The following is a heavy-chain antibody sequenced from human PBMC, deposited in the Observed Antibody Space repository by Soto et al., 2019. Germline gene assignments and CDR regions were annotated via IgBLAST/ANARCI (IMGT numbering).Heavy chain of an antibody. Sequence: SETLSLTCAVSCYSISTGFNWAWIRQPPGKGLEWIGSIYYSGRTYYNPSFKSRVTISIDTSKNQFSLKLSSVTATDTAVYYCARQRTTVVTQAYFDHWGQGALVTVSS. CDR3: ARQRTTVVTQAYFDH. CDR2: IYYSGRT. J-gene: IGHJ4*02. D-gene: IGHD2-21*02. CDR1: CYSISTGFN. V-gene: IGHV4-38-2*01.